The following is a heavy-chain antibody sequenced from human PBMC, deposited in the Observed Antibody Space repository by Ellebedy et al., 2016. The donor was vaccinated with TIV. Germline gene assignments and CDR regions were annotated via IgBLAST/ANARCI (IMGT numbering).Heavy chain of an antibody. Sequence: SETLSLXXSVPGGSIDSYYWSWIRQPPGRGLEYIGYINYSGRTNFNPSLKSRVTLSVDLSKNQFSLRLTSVTAADTAGYYCAREDSNYSDRYYYYGLDVWGQGTTVTVSS. D-gene: IGHD4-11*01. CDR3: AREDSNYSDRYYYYGLDV. V-gene: IGHV4-59*01. J-gene: IGHJ6*02. CDR1: GGSIDSYY. CDR2: INYSGRT.